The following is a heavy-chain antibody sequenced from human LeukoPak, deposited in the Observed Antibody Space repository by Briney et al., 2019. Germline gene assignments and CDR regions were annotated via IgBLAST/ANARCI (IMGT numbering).Heavy chain of an antibody. CDR1: GFTFSSHW. Sequence: GGSLRLSCAASGFTFSSHWMHWVRQAPGKGLVWVSRINGDGRTTSSADSVKGRFTISRDNAKNTLYLQMNSLRAEDTAVYHCARKASSSGYYDLDYWAREPWSPSPQ. V-gene: IGHV3-74*01. D-gene: IGHD3-22*01. CDR3: ARKASSSGYYDLDY. J-gene: IGHJ4*02. CDR2: INGDGRTT.